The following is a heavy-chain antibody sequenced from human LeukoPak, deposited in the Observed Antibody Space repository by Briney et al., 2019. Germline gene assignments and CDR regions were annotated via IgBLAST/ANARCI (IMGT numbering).Heavy chain of an antibody. D-gene: IGHD2-2*01. Sequence: GGSLRLSCAASGFTFDDYAMHWVRQAPGKGLEWVSGISWNSGSIGYADYVKGRFTISRDNAKNSLYLQMNSLRAEDTALYYCAKGRYQLPLYYFDYWGQGTLVTVSS. CDR1: GFTFDDYA. CDR3: AKGRYQLPLYYFDY. CDR2: ISWNSGSI. V-gene: IGHV3-9*01. J-gene: IGHJ4*02.